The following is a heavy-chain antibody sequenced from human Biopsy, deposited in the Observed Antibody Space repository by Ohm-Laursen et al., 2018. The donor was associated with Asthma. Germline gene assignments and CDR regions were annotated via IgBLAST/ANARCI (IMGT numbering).Heavy chain of an antibody. J-gene: IGHJ4*02. CDR2: ISFDGSNK. Sequence: SLRLSCSASGFTFSNYGMHWVRQAPGKGLDWVAVISFDGSNKNYTDTVKGRFTISRDNSRNTLHLQMNSLRAEDTAVYYCAKDVFPGWELRRGPDYWGQGTLVTVSS. CDR3: AKDVFPGWELRRGPDY. D-gene: IGHD1-26*01. V-gene: IGHV3-30*18. CDR1: GFTFSNYG.